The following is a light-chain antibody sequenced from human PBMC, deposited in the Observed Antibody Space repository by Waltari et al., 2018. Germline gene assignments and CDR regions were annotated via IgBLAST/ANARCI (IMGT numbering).Light chain of an antibody. CDR2: KVS. CDR3: MQGTHWPPTWT. Sequence: DVVMTQSPLSLPVTLGQPASISCRSSQSLVHSDGNTYLNWFQQRPGQSPRRLIYKVSTRDSGVPDRFSGSGSGTDFTLKISRVEAEDVGVYYCMQGTHWPPTWTFGQGTKVEIK. V-gene: IGKV2-30*02. CDR1: QSLVHSDGNTY. J-gene: IGKJ1*01.